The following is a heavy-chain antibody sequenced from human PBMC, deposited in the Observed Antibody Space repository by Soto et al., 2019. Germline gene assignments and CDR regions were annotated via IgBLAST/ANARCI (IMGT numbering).Heavy chain of an antibody. CDR3: ARGQGYYGSGSYWFDP. V-gene: IGHV1-8*01. D-gene: IGHD3-10*01. J-gene: IGHJ5*02. CDR1: GYTFTSYD. Sequence: QVQLVQSGAEVKKPGASVKVSCKASGYTFTSYDINWVRQATGQVLEWMGWMNPNSGNPGYAQKFQGRVTMTRNTSTSKAYMELSSLRSEDTAVYYCARGQGYYGSGSYWFDPWGQGTLVTVSS. CDR2: MNPNSGNP.